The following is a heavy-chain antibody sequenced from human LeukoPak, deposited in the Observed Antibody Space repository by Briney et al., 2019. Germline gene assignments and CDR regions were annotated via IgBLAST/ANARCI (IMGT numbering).Heavy chain of an antibody. CDR3: VRGPLRSGYYRPNWFDP. Sequence: SETLSLTCTVSGGSISSSFYYWSWIRQPPGKGLEWIGYIYYSGSTNYNPSLKSRVTISVDTSKNQFSLKLSSVTAADTAVYYCVRGPLRSGYYRPNWFDPWGQGTLVTVSS. D-gene: IGHD3-3*01. CDR1: GGSISSSFYY. J-gene: IGHJ5*02. CDR2: IYYSGST. V-gene: IGHV4-61*05.